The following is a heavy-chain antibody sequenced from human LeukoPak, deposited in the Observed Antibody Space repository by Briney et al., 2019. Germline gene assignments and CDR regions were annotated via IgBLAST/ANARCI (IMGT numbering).Heavy chain of an antibody. J-gene: IGHJ4*02. D-gene: IGHD2-2*01. CDR3: AREYCSSTSCYFDY. Sequence: ASVKVSCKASGYTFTGYYMHWVRQAPGQGLEWMGWINPNSGGTNYAQKFQGRVTMTRDTSISTAYMELSRLRSDDTAVYYCAREYCSSTSCYFDYWGQGTLATVSS. V-gene: IGHV1-2*02. CDR2: INPNSGGT. CDR1: GYTFTGYY.